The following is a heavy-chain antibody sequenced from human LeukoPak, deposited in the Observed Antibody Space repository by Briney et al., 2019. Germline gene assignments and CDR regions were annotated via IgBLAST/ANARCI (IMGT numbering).Heavy chain of an antibody. CDR1: GYTFTSYY. CDR3: ARGIAAAGSGNAFDI. CDR2: INPSGGST. D-gene: IGHD6-13*01. V-gene: IGHV1-46*01. J-gene: IGHJ3*02. Sequence: ASVKVSCKASGYTFTSYYVHWVRQAPGQGLEWMGIINPSGGSTSYAQKFQGRVTMTRDMSTSTVYMELSSLRSEDTAVYYCARGIAAAGSGNAFDIWGQGTMVTVSS.